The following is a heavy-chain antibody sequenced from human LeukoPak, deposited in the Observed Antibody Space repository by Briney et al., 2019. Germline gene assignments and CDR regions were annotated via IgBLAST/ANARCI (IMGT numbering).Heavy chain of an antibody. V-gene: IGHV1-46*01. D-gene: IGHD3-9*01. CDR3: ARDQDILTGYYYYGMDV. CDR2: INPSGGST. J-gene: IGHJ6*02. CDR1: GYTFTSYY. Sequence: ASVKVSCKASGYTFTSYYMHWVRQAPGQGLEWMGIINPSGGSTSYAQKFQGRVTMTRDTSTSTVYMELSSLRSEDTAVYCCARDQDILTGYYYYGMDVWGQGTTVTVSS.